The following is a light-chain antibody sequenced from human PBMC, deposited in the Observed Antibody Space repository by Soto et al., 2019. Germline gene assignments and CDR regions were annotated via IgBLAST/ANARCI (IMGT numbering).Light chain of an antibody. CDR2: GAS. J-gene: IGKJ5*01. V-gene: IGKV3-15*01. CDR3: QQYGSSIT. CDR1: QSVRSN. Sequence: EIVMTQSPATLSVSPGERATLSCRASQSVRSNLAWYQQKPGQAPRLLIYGASTRATGIPARFSGSGSGTEFTLTISSLQSEDFAMFYCQQYGSSITFGQGTRLEIK.